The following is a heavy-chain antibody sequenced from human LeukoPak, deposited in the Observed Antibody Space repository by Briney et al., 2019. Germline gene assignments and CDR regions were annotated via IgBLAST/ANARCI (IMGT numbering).Heavy chain of an antibody. Sequence: GESLKISCGGSGYSFTTYWIAWVRQMPGKGLEWMGIIYPGGSDPRYSPSFQGQVTISADKSINTAYLQWSSLKASDTAMYYCARQPTVTTNFDYWGQGTLVTVSS. J-gene: IGHJ4*02. CDR2: IYPGGSDP. D-gene: IGHD4-17*01. CDR1: GYSFTTYW. CDR3: ARQPTVTTNFDY. V-gene: IGHV5-51*01.